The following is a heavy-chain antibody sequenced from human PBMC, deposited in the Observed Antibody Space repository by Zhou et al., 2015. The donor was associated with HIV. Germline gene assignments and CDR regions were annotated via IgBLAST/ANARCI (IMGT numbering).Heavy chain of an antibody. V-gene: IGHV3-72*01. Sequence: EVQLVESGGGLVQPGGSLRLSCAASGFNFGDHHMDWVRQAPGKGLEWVGRIKNKPMRYSTEYAASVKGRFTVSRDDSKNSVYLLMSSLKIDDSAVYYCVRDHLKAGAAFDLWGQGTMVTVSS. CDR3: VRDHLKAGAAFDL. CDR1: GFNFGDHH. CDR2: IKNKPMRYST. J-gene: IGHJ3*01.